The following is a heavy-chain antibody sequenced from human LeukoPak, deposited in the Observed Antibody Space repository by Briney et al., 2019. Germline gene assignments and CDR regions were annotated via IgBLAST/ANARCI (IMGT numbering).Heavy chain of an antibody. CDR2: LYYSGST. D-gene: IGHD1-26*01. CDR1: GDSISSSSYY. V-gene: IGHV4-39*01. Sequence: PSETLSLTCTVSGDSISSSSYYWGWIRQPPGKGLEWLGSLYYSGSTYYNPSLKSRVTISVDTSKNQFSLKLSSVTAADTAVYYCATSGGNYYYWGQGTLVTVSS. CDR3: ATSGGNYYY. J-gene: IGHJ4*02.